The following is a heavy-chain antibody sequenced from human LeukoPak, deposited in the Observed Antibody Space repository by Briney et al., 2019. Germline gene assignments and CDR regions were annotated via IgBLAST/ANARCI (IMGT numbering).Heavy chain of an antibody. V-gene: IGHV3-21*01. CDR3: AKQGWDYYDSSGPPGDYFDY. Sequence: PGGSLRLSCAASGFTFSSYSMNWVRQAPGKGLEWVSSISISSNYIYYTDSVKGRCTISRDNGKNSLYLQMNSLRAEDTAVYYCAKQGWDYYDSSGPPGDYFDYWGQGTLVTVSS. J-gene: IGHJ4*02. CDR1: GFTFSSYS. D-gene: IGHD3-22*01. CDR2: ISISSNYI.